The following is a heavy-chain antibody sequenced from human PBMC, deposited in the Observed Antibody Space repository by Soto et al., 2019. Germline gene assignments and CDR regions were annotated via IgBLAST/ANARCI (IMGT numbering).Heavy chain of an antibody. CDR2: MYSDGRT. V-gene: IGHV3-53*01. D-gene: IGHD3-16*01. Sequence: GGSLRLSCAASGFLVRNNYMTWVRQAPGMGLEWVSAMYSDGRTFYAESVKGRFIISRDKSDNTLYLQMNSLRAEDTALYYCARDLYEGAVDVWAQGTMVTVSS. CDR1: GFLVRNNY. CDR3: ARDLYEGAVDV. J-gene: IGHJ3*01.